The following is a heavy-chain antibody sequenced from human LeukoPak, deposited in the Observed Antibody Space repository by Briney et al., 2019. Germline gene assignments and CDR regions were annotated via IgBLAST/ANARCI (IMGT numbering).Heavy chain of an antibody. CDR3: AKNRGSSWQNYYLDY. Sequence: GGSLRLSCAASGFTFSTYDMHWVRQATGKGLEWVSAIGSAGDTYYPGSVKGRFTISRDNAKNSLYLQMNSLRAEDMALYYCAKNRGSSWQNYYLDYWGQGTLVTVSS. D-gene: IGHD6-13*01. V-gene: IGHV3-13*01. CDR2: IGSAGDT. J-gene: IGHJ4*02. CDR1: GFTFSTYD.